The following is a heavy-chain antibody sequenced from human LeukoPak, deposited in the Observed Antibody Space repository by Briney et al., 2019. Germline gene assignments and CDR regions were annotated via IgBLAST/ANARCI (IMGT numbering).Heavy chain of an antibody. CDR2: ISNNGGST. V-gene: IGHV3-64D*06. CDR1: GFTFSNHP. Sequence: GGSLRLSCAASGFTFSNHPMHWVRQAPGKGLDYVSTISNNGGSTYYADSVKGRFTISRDNSKNTLYLQMSSLRGEDTAVYYCVRDSNGMDVWGPGTTVTVSS. J-gene: IGHJ6*02. CDR3: VRDSNGMDV.